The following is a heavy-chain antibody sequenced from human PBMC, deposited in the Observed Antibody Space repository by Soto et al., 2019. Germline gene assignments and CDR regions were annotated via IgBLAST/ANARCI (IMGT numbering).Heavy chain of an antibody. CDR3: VRGLPGGFDP. CDR1: GFTFSNSN. V-gene: IGHV3-13*01. Sequence: EVQLVESGGGLFQPGGSLRLSCGASGFTFSNSNMNWVGQTPEKGLEWVSVMGFVGNTIYPGPVKGRFTISRENAKNSLFLQMNSLRVGDTAVYYCVRGLPGGFDPWGQGTLVTVSS. CDR2: MGFVGNT. J-gene: IGHJ5*02. D-gene: IGHD3-10*01.